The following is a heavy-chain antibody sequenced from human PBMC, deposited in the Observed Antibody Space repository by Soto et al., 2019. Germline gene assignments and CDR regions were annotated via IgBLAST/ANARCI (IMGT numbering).Heavy chain of an antibody. D-gene: IGHD4-17*01. J-gene: IGHJ6*02. CDR1: GFTFSSYA. CDR3: AKSRAYGDYPYGMDV. Sequence: GGSLRLSCAASGFTFSSYAMSWVHQAPGKGLEWVSAISGSGGSTYYADSVKGRFTISRDNSKNTLYLQMNSLRAEDTAVYYCAKSRAYGDYPYGMDVWGQGTTVTVSS. CDR2: ISGSGGST. V-gene: IGHV3-23*01.